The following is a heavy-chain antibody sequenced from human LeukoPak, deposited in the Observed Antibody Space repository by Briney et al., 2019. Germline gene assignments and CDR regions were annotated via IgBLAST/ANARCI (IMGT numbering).Heavy chain of an antibody. CDR2: ITSTTTYT. Sequence: PGGSLRLSCSASGFIFNTFGMNWVRQAPGKGLEWVSSITSTTTYTYYADSVKGRFTISRDNAKNSLFLQMNSLRAEDTAVYYCVRCTFVLHKRCSAFDVWGQGTMVTASA. V-gene: IGHV3-21*01. D-gene: IGHD1-1*01. CDR3: VRCTFVLHKRCSAFDV. CDR1: GFIFNTFG. J-gene: IGHJ3*01.